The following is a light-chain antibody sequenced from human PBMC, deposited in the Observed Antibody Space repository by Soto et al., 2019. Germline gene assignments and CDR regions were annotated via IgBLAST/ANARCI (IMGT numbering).Light chain of an antibody. Sequence: DLPMTQSPSSLSASVGDRVTITCRASQSISTYLNWYQQKPGKAPKLLIYGASSLQSVVPSGFSGTGSGTDFTLTISSLQPEDFATYYCQQSYSTSWTFGQGTKVELK. CDR3: QQSYSTSWT. CDR2: GAS. V-gene: IGKV1-39*01. J-gene: IGKJ1*01. CDR1: QSISTY.